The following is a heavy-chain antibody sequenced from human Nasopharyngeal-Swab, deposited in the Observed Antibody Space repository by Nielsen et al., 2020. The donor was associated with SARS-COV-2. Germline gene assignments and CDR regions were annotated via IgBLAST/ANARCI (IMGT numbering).Heavy chain of an antibody. V-gene: IGHV3-74*01. J-gene: IGHJ4*02. CDR2: INSDGSST. CDR3: ARDYYDYVWGSYRYLGYFDY. Sequence: VRQAQGKGLVWVSRINSDGSSTTYADSVKGRFTISRDNAKNTLYLQMNSLRAEDTAVYYCARDYYDYVWGSYRYLGYFDYWGQGTLVTVSS. D-gene: IGHD3-16*02.